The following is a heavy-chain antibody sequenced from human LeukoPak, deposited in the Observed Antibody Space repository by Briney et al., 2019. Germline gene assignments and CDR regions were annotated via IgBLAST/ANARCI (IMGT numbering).Heavy chain of an antibody. CDR1: GYTFTSYG. J-gene: IGHJ6*03. CDR3: ARVANGGYYYYYMDV. D-gene: IGHD3-3*02. Sequence: ASVKVSCKASGYTFTSYGISWVRQAPGQGLEWMGWISAYNGNTNYAQKLQGRVTMTTDTSTSTAYMGLRSLRSEDTAVYYCARVANGGYYYYYMDVWGKGTTVTVSS. CDR2: ISAYNGNT. V-gene: IGHV1-18*01.